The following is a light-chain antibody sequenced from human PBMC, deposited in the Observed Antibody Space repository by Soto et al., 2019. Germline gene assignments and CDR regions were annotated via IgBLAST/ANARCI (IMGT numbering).Light chain of an antibody. CDR1: QSISSY. V-gene: IGKV1-39*01. J-gene: IGKJ1*01. CDR2: AAS. Sequence: IPMTQSPSSLVAFLGDGVTITFRASQSISSYVSWYQQKPGKAPKLLIYAASRLQSGVPSRFSGSRSGTDFTLTISSLQPEDFATYYCQQSYSRVTFGQGTKVDIK. CDR3: QQSYSRVT.